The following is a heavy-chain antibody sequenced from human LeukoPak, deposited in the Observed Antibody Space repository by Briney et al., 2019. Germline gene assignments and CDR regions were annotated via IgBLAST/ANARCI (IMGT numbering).Heavy chain of an antibody. CDR1: GGSISSGDYY. V-gene: IGHV4-30-4*08. Sequence: PSQTLSLTCTVSGGSISSGDYYWRWIRQPPGKGLEWIGYIYYSGSTYYNPSLKSRVTISVDTSKNQFSLKLSSVTAADTAVYYCARDIDSDYYDSSGYYDYWGQGTLVTVSS. D-gene: IGHD3-22*01. J-gene: IGHJ4*02. CDR2: IYYSGST. CDR3: ARDIDSDYYDSSGYYDY.